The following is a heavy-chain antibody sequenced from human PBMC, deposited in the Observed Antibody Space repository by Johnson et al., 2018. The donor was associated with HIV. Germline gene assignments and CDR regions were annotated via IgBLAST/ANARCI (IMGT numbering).Heavy chain of an antibody. CDR2: IKQDGSEK. J-gene: IGHJ3*02. CDR3: AKVGATVVTPRGEAFDI. CDR1: GFTFSSYW. D-gene: IGHD4-23*01. V-gene: IGHV3-7*02. Sequence: VQLVESGGGLVQPGGSLRLSCAASGFTFSSYWMGWVRQAPGKGLEWVANIKQDGSEKYYGDSVKGRFTISRENSKNTLYLQMNSLRAEDTAVYYCAKVGATVVTPRGEAFDIWGQGTMVTVSS.